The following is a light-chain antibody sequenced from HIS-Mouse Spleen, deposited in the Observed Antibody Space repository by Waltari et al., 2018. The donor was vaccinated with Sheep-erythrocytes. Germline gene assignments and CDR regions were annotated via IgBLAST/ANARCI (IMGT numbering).Light chain of an antibody. CDR2: SNN. CDR3: AAWDDSLNGVV. J-gene: IGLJ2*01. Sequence: QSVLTQPPSASGTPGQRVTISCSGSRSNIGSNTVNWYHQLPGTAPKLLIYSNNQRPSGVPDRFSGSKSGTSASLAISGLQSEDEADYYCAAWDDSLNGVVFGGGTKLTVL. CDR1: RSNIGSNT. V-gene: IGLV1-44*01.